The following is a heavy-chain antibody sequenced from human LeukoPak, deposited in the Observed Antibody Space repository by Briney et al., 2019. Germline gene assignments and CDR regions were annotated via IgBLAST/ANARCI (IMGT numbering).Heavy chain of an antibody. V-gene: IGHV3-30*18. CDR3: AKGPDSSGYYSLDY. J-gene: IGHJ4*02. CDR1: TFTFSTYD. Sequence: PGGSLRLSCAASTFTFSTYDMHWVRQAPGKGLEWVAVISYNGSSKYYADSVKGRFTISRDNSKNTLYVQMNSLRTEDTAIYYCAKGPDSSGYYSLDYWGQGTLVTVSS. D-gene: IGHD3-22*01. CDR2: ISYNGSSK.